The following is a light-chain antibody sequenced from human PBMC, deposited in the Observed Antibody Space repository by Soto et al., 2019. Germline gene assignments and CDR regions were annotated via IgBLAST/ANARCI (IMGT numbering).Light chain of an antibody. CDR3: SSSAGTLGV. CDR2: EVS. V-gene: IGLV2-8*01. CDR1: SSDVGGYNY. J-gene: IGLJ2*01. Sequence: QSALTQPPSASGSPGQSVTISCIGTSSDVGGYNYVSWYQQLPGKAPTLMIYEVSKRPSGVPDRFSGAKSGNTASLTVSGLHAEDEAEYYCSSSAGTLGVFGGGTKVPVL.